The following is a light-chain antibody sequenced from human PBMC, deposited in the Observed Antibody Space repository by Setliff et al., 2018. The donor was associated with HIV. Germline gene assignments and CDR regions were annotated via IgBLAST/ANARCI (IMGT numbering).Light chain of an antibody. CDR3: QVWDRGSDHVG. CDR2: DGS. J-gene: IGLJ2*01. CDR1: NIGSKS. Sequence: SYELTQPPSVSVAPGKTARITCGGTNIGSKSVHWYQQKPGQAPVLVVHDGSDRPSGIPERFSGSSSGNTATLTISRVEVGDEADFYCQVWDRGSDHVGFGGGTK. V-gene: IGLV3-21*03.